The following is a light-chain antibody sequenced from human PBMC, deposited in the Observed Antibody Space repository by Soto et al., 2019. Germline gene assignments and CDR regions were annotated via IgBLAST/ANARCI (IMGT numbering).Light chain of an antibody. V-gene: IGKV1-5*03. Sequence: DVQMTQSPSTLSASVGDRVTITCRASQTIANRLARYQQNAGKAPQLMVYMASGLETWVPSRFSGSGSETEFTLTISRLQPDEFATYYSQQYNSDSPLTFGGGTKVQIK. CDR2: MAS. CDR1: QTIANR. J-gene: IGKJ4*01. CDR3: QQYNSDSPLT.